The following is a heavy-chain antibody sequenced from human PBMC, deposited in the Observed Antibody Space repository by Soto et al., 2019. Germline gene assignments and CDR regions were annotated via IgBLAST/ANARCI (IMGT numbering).Heavy chain of an antibody. CDR2: IYDGGST. V-gene: IGHV4-39*01. D-gene: IGHD3-3*01. J-gene: IGHJ6*02. CDR3: AGNFGVVYYYYGMDV. CDR1: GDSVSSVGFH. Sequence: PSETLSLTCTVSGDSVSSVGFHWAWLRRPPGKGLEWIGYIYDGGSTYYNPSLKSRVTISVDTSKNQFSLKLSSVTAADTAVYYCAGNFGVVYYYYGMDVWGQGTTVTVSS.